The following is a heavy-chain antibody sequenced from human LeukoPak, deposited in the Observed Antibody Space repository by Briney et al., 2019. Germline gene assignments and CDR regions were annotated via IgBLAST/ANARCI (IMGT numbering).Heavy chain of an antibody. CDR2: IYYSGST. Sequence: TSETLSLTCTVSGGSISSGDYYWSWIRQPPGKGLEWIGYIYYSGSTYYNPSLKSRVTISVDTSKNQFSLKLSSVTAADTAVYYCARHCAVTTTEDWGQGTLVTVSS. D-gene: IGHD4-11*01. J-gene: IGHJ4*02. CDR1: GGSISSGDYY. V-gene: IGHV4-30-4*08. CDR3: ARHCAVTTTED.